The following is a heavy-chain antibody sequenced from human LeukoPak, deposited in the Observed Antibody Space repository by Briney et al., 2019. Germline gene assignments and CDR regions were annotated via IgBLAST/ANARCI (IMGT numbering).Heavy chain of an antibody. CDR2: ISAYNGNT. CDR1: GYTFTSYG. V-gene: IGHV1-18*01. CDR3: ARAPYYYDSSGYSFFDY. D-gene: IGHD3-22*01. J-gene: IGHJ4*02. Sequence: ASVKVSCKASGYTFTSYGIRWVRQAPGQGLEWMGWISAYNGNTNYAQKLQGRVTMTTDTSTSTAYMELRSLRSDDTAVYYCARAPYYYDSSGYSFFDYWGQGTLVTVSS.